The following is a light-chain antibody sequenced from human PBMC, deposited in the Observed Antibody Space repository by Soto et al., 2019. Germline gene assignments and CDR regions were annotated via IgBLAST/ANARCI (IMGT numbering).Light chain of an antibody. CDR3: SSYTSSSTGV. CDR1: SSDVGGYNY. J-gene: IGLJ3*02. V-gene: IGLV2-14*01. CDR2: DVS. Sequence: QSVLTQPASVSGSPGQSLTISCTGTSSDVGGYNYVSWSQQHPGKAPKLMIYDVSNRPSGVSNRFSGSKSGNTASLTISGLQAGDEADYYCSSYTSSSTGVFGGGTELTVL.